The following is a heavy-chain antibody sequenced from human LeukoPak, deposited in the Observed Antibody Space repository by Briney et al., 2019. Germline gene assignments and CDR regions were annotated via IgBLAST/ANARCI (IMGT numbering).Heavy chain of an antibody. CDR1: GGSISSYY. CDR3: ARVKGSGSSWSDAFDI. J-gene: IGHJ3*02. Sequence: SETLSLTCTVPGGSISSYYWSWIRQPAGKGLEWIGRIYTSGSTNYNPSLKSRVTMSVDTSKNQFSLKLSSVTAADTAVYYCARVKGSGSSWSDAFDIWGQGTMVTVSS. V-gene: IGHV4-4*07. D-gene: IGHD6-13*01. CDR2: IYTSGST.